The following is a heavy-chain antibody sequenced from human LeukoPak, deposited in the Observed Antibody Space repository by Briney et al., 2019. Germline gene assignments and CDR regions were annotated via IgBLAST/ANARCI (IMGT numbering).Heavy chain of an antibody. CDR2: ITHTGST. J-gene: IGHJ5*02. D-gene: IGHD6-13*01. CDR1: GGSFSEYY. Sequence: SETLSLTCAVYGGSFSEYYWSWIRQPPGKGLEWIGEITHTGSTNYNPSLKSLVSISVDTSKKQFSLKLRSVTAADTAVYYCARGQQWFDPWGQGTLVTVSS. V-gene: IGHV4-34*01. CDR3: ARGQQWFDP.